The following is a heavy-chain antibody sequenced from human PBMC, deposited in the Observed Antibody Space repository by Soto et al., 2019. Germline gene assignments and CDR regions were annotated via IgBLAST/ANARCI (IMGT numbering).Heavy chain of an antibody. Sequence: SVKVSCKASGYTFTSYAMHWVRQAPGQRLEWMGRIIPIRGIANYAQKFQGRVTITGNKSISTAYMELSSLRSEDTAVYYCARGYCGGDCYYPSDYYYYMDVWGKGTTVTVS. J-gene: IGHJ6*03. CDR3: ARGYCGGDCYYPSDYYYYMDV. D-gene: IGHD2-21*01. V-gene: IGHV1-69*04. CDR2: IIPIRGIA. CDR1: GYTFTSYA.